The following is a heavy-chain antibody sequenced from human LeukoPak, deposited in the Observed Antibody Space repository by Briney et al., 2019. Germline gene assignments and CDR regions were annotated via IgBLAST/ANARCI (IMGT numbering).Heavy chain of an antibody. CDR2: IQTVDSHT. J-gene: IGHJ4*02. CDR1: GYSFTNYW. D-gene: IGHD6-13*01. V-gene: IGHV5-51*01. Sequence: PGESLKISCKASGYSFTNYWIAWVRQMPGKDLEWMGTIQTVDSHTTYSPSFQGQVTISVDKSITTAYLQWNSLRASDTAMYCCARGSSTWYFDYWGQGALVTVSS. CDR3: ARGSSTWYFDY.